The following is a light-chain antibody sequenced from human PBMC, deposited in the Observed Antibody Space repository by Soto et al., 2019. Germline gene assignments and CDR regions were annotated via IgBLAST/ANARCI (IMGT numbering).Light chain of an antibody. Sequence: QAVVTQEPSLTVSPGGTVTLTCGSSTGAVTSGHYPYWFQQKPGQAPRTLIYDTTKKPSWTPARFSGSLLGGKAALTLTGAQPEDEAEYYCLLSYTRARHVVFGGGTKGTVL. V-gene: IGLV7-46*01. J-gene: IGLJ2*01. CDR2: DTT. CDR3: LLSYTRARHVV. CDR1: TGAVTSGHY.